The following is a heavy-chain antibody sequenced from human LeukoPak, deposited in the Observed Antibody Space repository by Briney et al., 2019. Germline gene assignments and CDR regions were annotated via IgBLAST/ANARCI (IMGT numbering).Heavy chain of an antibody. CDR1: GFTFSNYA. Sequence: GGSLRLSCAASGFTFSNYAMSWVRQAPGKGLEWVSGTPSGGGNTYYADSVKGRFTISRDNYENTLYLQINSLRVEDTAIYYCAKDSEYYDFWSRYNHYSYHYMDVWGKGTTVTVSS. D-gene: IGHD3-3*01. J-gene: IGHJ6*03. CDR3: AKDSEYYDFWSRYNHYSYHYMDV. V-gene: IGHV3-23*01. CDR2: TPSGGGNT.